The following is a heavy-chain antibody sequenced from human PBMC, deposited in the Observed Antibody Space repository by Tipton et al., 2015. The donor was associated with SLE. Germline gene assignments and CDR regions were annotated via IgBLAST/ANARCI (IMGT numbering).Heavy chain of an antibody. CDR3: AGGLVHYYYYMDV. CDR2: IYHSGST. CDR1: GGSISSGVYY. D-gene: IGHD6-6*01. V-gene: IGHV4-31*03. J-gene: IGHJ6*03. Sequence: TLSLTCTVSGGSISSGVYYWSWIRQHPGKGLEWIGYIYHSGSTYYNPSLRRRLTISVDTAKNQFSLSLSSVTAADTAVYYCAGGLVHYYYYMDVWGKGTTVTVSS.